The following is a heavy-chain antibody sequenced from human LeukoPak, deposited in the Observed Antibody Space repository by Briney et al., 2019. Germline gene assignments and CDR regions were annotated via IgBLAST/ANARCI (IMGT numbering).Heavy chain of an antibody. D-gene: IGHD4-23*01. CDR2: IYYSGST. J-gene: IGHJ3*02. V-gene: IGHV4-39*01. CDR1: GGSISSSSYY. Sequence: SETLSLTCTVSGGSISSSSYYWGWISQPPGKGLEWIGSIYYSGSTYYNPSLKSRVTISVDTSKNQFSLKLSSVTAADTAVYYCARPFYSYGGNDGGDAFDIWGQGTMVTVSS. CDR3: ARPFYSYGGNDGGDAFDI.